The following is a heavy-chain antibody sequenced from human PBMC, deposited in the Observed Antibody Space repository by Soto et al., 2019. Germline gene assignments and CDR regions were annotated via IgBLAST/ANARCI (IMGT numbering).Heavy chain of an antibody. V-gene: IGHV1-18*01. D-gene: IGHD6-6*01. Sequence: ASVKVSCKASGYTFTSYGISWVRQAPGQGLEWMGWISAYNGNTNYAQKLKGRITMTTDTSTSTAYMEMRSQRSDDTAVYYCARDLYSSSSRWFDPWGQGTLVTVSS. CDR3: ARDLYSSSSRWFDP. CDR2: ISAYNGNT. J-gene: IGHJ5*02. CDR1: GYTFTSYG.